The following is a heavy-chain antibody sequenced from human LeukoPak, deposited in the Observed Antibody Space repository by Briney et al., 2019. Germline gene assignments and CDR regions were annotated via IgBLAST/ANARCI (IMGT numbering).Heavy chain of an antibody. D-gene: IGHD1-26*01. CDR2: VSVSGDRI. V-gene: IGHV3-23*01. J-gene: IGHJ4*02. CDR1: GFTFSNYV. Sequence: GGSLRLSCAASGFTFSNYVMSWVRQAPGKGLEWVSCVSVSGDRIFYVDSVKGRFTISRDNSKNTLYLQMNSLGAEDTAVYYCARWIAQSGNARVLDYWGQGTLVTVSS. CDR3: ARWIAQSGNARVLDY.